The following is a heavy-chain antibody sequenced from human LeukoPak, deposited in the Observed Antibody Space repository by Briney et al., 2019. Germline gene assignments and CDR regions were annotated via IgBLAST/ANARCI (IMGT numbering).Heavy chain of an antibody. J-gene: IGHJ4*02. V-gene: IGHV3-30*02. CDR2: VRNDGSNE. D-gene: IGHD5-12*01. CDR3: AKESDSGYHSEGPKN. Sequence: PVGSLRLSCAASGFVLSDYGMHWVRQAPGKGLEWVAFVRNDGSNEYYVGSVKGRFTISRDNSKNTQYLQMNSLRAEDTAVYSCAKESDSGYHSEGPKNWGLGTLVTVAS. CDR1: GFVLSDYG.